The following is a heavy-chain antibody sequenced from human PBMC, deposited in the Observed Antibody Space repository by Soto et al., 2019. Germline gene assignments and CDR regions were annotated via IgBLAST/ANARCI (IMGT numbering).Heavy chain of an antibody. V-gene: IGHV4-4*09. CDR2: ISNSGTT. CDR1: GGSVGSNF. D-gene: IGHD2-8*02. Sequence: VRLQESGPGLVTPSGTLSLTCNVSGGSVGSNFWSWIRQPPGKGLEWIGYISNSGTTTYNPSHRSRVTLSTDTSKNEISLRLSSVTAADTAVYYCARLVGSYWFFDLWGRGTLVTVSS. J-gene: IGHJ2*01. CDR3: ARLVGSYWFFDL.